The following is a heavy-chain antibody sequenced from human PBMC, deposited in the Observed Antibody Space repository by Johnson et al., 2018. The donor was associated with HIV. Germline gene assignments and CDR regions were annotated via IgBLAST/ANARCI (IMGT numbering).Heavy chain of an antibody. V-gene: IGHV3-30*14. J-gene: IGHJ3*02. CDR1: GLTFSHYP. CDR3: AREATVTLLHQWAFDI. Sequence: QVQLVESGGGVVQPGTSLRLSCAASGLTFSHYPMHWVRQAPGKGLEWVAVISYDGSNKYYADSVKGRFTISRDNSKNTLYLQMNSLRAEDTAVYYCAREATVTLLHQWAFDIWGQGTMVTVSS. CDR2: ISYDGSNK. D-gene: IGHD4-17*01.